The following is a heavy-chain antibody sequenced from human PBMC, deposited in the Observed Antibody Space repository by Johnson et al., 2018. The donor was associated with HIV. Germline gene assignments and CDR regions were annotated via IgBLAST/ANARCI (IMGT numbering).Heavy chain of an antibody. Sequence: QVQLVESGGGVVQPGRSLRLSCAASGFTFSSYAMHWVRQAPGRGLEWVAVISYDGSNKYYADSVKGRFTISRDNSKNTLYLQMKSLRAEDTAVYYCAKAREYDSAGHDAFDIWGQGTMVTVSS. CDR3: AKAREYDSAGHDAFDI. CDR1: GFTFSSYA. V-gene: IGHV3-30-3*01. J-gene: IGHJ3*02. CDR2: ISYDGSNK. D-gene: IGHD3-22*01.